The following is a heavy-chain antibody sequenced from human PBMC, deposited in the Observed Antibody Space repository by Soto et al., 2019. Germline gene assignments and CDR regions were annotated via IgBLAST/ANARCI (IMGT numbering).Heavy chain of an antibody. D-gene: IGHD1-1*01. CDR3: VRGQERISTPSGY. CDR1: GGSISSYY. Sequence: SETLSLTCTVSGGSISSYYWSWIRQPPGKGLEWIGYIYYSGSTNYNPSLKSRVTISVDTSKNQFSLKLSSVTAADTAVYYCVRGQERISTPSGYWGQVTLRTVS. V-gene: IGHV4-59*01. CDR2: IYYSGST. J-gene: IGHJ4*02.